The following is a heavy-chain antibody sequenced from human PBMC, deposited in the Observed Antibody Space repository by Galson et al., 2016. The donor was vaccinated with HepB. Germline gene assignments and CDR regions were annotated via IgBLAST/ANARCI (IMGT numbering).Heavy chain of an antibody. V-gene: IGHV3-33*01. J-gene: IGHJ4*02. D-gene: IGHD3-10*01. CDR1: GFTVSSFG. CDR2: TWFDGSTQ. Sequence: SLRLSCAASGFTVSSFGIHWVRQPPGKGLEWVAVTWFDGSTQYYADSVKGRFTISRDKSKNTLYPQMNSLRAEDTAVYFCARDLYGSGNNDYWGQGTLVTVSS. CDR3: ARDLYGSGNNDY.